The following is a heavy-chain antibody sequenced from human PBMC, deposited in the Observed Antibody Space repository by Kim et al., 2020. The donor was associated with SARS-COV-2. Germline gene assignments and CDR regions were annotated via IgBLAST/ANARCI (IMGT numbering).Heavy chain of an antibody. CDR2: IYYSGST. J-gene: IGHJ5*02. V-gene: IGHV4-31*03. CDR1: GGSISSGGYY. CDR3: ARGLYCSGGSCYSDVDIWFDP. Sequence: SETLSLTCTVSGGSISSGGYYWSWIRQHPGKGLEWIGYIYYSGSTYYNPSLKSRVTISVDTSKNQFSLKLSSVTAADTAVYYCARGLYCSGGSCYSDVDIWFDPWGQGTLVTVSS. D-gene: IGHD2-15*01.